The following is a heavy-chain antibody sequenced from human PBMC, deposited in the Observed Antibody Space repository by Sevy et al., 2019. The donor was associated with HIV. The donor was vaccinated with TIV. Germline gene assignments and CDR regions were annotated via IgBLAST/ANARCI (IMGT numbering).Heavy chain of an antibody. CDR2: IYYSGST. V-gene: IGHV4-39*01. Sequence: SETLSLTCTVSGGSISSSSYYWGWIRQPPGKGLEWIGSIYYSGSTYYNPSLKSRVTISVDTSKNQFSLKLSSVTAADTAVYYCARHDSRGYPKSDWFDPWGQGTLVTVSS. D-gene: IGHD6-25*01. CDR1: GGSISSSSYY. CDR3: ARHDSRGYPKSDWFDP. J-gene: IGHJ5*02.